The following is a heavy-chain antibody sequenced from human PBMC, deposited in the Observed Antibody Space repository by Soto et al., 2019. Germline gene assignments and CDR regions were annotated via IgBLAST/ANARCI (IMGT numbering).Heavy chain of an antibody. Sequence: SETLSLTCTVSGGSISSGGYYWSWIRQHPGKGLEWIGYIYYSGSTYYNPSLKSRVTISVDTSKNQFSLKLSSVTAADTAVYYCASTTSGYCSGGSCYSVWFDPWGQGTLVTVSS. CDR2: IYYSGST. D-gene: IGHD2-15*01. CDR1: GGSISSGGYY. J-gene: IGHJ5*02. CDR3: ASTTSGYCSGGSCYSVWFDP. V-gene: IGHV4-31*03.